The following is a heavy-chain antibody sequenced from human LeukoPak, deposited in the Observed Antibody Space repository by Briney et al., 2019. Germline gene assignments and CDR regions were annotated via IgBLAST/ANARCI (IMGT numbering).Heavy chain of an antibody. CDR2: INPNSGGT. CDR3: AKDFYYDSSGYYPRLNDAFDI. V-gene: IGHV1-2*02. D-gene: IGHD3-22*01. Sequence: ASVKVSCKASGYTFTGYYMHWVRQAPGQGLEWMGWINPNSGGTNYAQKFQGRVTMTRDTSISTAYMELSRLRSDDTAVYYCAKDFYYDSSGYYPRLNDAFDIWGQGTMVTVSS. J-gene: IGHJ3*02. CDR1: GYTFTGYY.